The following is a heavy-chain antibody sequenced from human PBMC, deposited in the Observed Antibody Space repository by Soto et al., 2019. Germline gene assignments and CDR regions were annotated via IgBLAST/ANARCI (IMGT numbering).Heavy chain of an antibody. Sequence: PVGSLRLSCATSGFTFSRVAMSWFRQAPVNGLEWVSVISDSGGSTHYEDSVKGRFTISRDNSKNTVSLQMTSLRAEDTARYYCAKFVVSGSFLFRLDKWGQGALVTVSS. V-gene: IGHV3-23*01. CDR2: ISDSGGST. J-gene: IGHJ4*02. CDR3: AKFVVSGSFLFRLDK. D-gene: IGHD2-15*01. CDR1: GFTFSRVA.